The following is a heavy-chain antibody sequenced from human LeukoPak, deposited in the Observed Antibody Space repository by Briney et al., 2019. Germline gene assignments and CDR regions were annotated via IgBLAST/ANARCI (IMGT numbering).Heavy chain of an antibody. D-gene: IGHD4-17*01. CDR2: INSDGSST. CDR3: ARGAYGDYGFYAFDI. V-gene: IGHV3-74*01. CDR1: GFTFSSYW. Sequence: GGSLRLSCAASGFTFSSYWMHWVRQAPGKGLVWVSRINSDGSSTSYADSVKGRFTISRDNAKNTLYLQMNSLRAEDTAVYYCARGAYGDYGFYAFDIRGQGTMVTVSS. J-gene: IGHJ3*02.